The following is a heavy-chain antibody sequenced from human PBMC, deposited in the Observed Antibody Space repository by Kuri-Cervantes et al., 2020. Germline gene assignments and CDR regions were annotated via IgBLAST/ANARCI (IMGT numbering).Heavy chain of an antibody. Sequence: GESLKISCAASTFTFSSYAMNWVRQAPGKGLEWVSAISGSGGSTYYADSVEGRFTISRDNSKNTLYLQMNSLRAEDTAVYYCAKDLHYDFWSGYPNWFDPWGQGTLVTVSS. V-gene: IGHV3-23*01. CDR3: AKDLHYDFWSGYPNWFDP. CDR2: ISGSGGST. CDR1: TFTFSSYA. J-gene: IGHJ5*02. D-gene: IGHD3-3*01.